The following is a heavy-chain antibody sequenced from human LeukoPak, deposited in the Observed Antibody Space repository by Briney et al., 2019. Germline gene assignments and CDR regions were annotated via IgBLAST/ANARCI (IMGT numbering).Heavy chain of an antibody. V-gene: IGHV4-59*01. CDR1: GGSINSYY. CDR3: AKWGYYFDSSAYVAPTDDS. CDR2: INYNGRT. J-gene: IGHJ4*02. Sequence: PSETLSLTCTVSGGSINSYYWTWLRQPPGKGLVGIGYINYNGRTDQKPSLTSRVTISLGTSKNQFSLKLSSVTAADTAVYYCAKWGYYFDSSAYVAPTDDSWGQGTLVTVSS. D-gene: IGHD3-22*01.